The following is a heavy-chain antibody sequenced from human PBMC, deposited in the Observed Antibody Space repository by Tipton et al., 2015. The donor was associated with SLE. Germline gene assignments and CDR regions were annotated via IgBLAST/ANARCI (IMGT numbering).Heavy chain of an antibody. D-gene: IGHD3-22*01. Sequence: SLRLSCAASGFTFSTYTMTWVRQAPGKGLEWVSFISATNGHIYYADSVKGRFTISRDNAKNSLYLQMNSLRAEDTAVYYCAKDWAYYYDSSGYPDAFDIWGQGTMVTVSS. CDR3: AKDWAYYYDSSGYPDAFDI. CDR1: GFTFSTYT. J-gene: IGHJ3*02. V-gene: IGHV3-21*01. CDR2: ISATNGHI.